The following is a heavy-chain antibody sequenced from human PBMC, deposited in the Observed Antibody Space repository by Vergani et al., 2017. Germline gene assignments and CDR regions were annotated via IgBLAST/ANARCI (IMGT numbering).Heavy chain of an antibody. J-gene: IGHJ4*02. CDR2: IWYDGSNK. V-gene: IGHV3-33*08. CDR3: ARGNTARVYYFDY. Sequence: QVQLVESGGGVVQPGRSLRLSCAASTFTFSSYGMHWVRQAPGKGLEWVAVIWYDGSNKYYADSVKGRFTISRDNSKNTLYLQMNSLRAEDTAIYHCARGNTARVYYFDYWGQGTLVTVSS. CDR1: TFTFSSYG. D-gene: IGHD5-18*01.